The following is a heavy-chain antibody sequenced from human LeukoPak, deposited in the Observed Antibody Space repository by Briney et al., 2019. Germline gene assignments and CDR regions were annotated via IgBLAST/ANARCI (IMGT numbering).Heavy chain of an antibody. D-gene: IGHD1-7*01. J-gene: IGHJ5*02. CDR1: GGSISSGDYY. V-gene: IGHV4-30-4*08. CDR2: IYHSGST. Sequence: PSETLSLTCTVSGGSISSGDYYWSWIRQPPGKGLEWIGYIYHSGSTYYNPSLKSRVTISVDRSKNQFSLKLSSVTAADTAVYYCAGTTGTTFRFDPWGQGTLVTVSS. CDR3: AGTTGTTFRFDP.